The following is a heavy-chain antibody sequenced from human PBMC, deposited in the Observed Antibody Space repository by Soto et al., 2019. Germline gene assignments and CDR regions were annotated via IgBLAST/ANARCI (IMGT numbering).Heavy chain of an antibody. CDR3: AQDFYFAY. CDR1: GFIFSTFA. V-gene: IGHV3-23*01. Sequence: GGSLRLSCTASGFIFSTFAMSWVRQAPRGGLEWVSPITFTDATYYADSVKGRFTISRDSYKSTLYLQMNSLRAEDTAIYYCAQDFYFAYWGQGALVTVSS. CDR2: ITFTDAT. J-gene: IGHJ4*02.